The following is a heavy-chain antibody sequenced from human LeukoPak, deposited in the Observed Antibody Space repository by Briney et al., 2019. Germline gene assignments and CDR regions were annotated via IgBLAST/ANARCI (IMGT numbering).Heavy chain of an antibody. CDR3: ARGGSSWYDYFGY. Sequence: SETLSLTCTVSGASINSSSYYWGWIRQPPGKGLEWIGSIYYSGSTHCNPSLKSRVTISVDTSKNQFSLKLSYVTAEDTAVYYCARGGSSWYDYFGYWGQGTLVTVSS. V-gene: IGHV4-39*01. J-gene: IGHJ4*02. CDR1: GASINSSSYY. CDR2: IYYSGST. D-gene: IGHD6-13*01.